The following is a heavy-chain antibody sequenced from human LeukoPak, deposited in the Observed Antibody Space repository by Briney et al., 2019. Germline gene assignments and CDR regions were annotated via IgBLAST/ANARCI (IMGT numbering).Heavy chain of an antibody. J-gene: IGHJ4*02. CDR1: GFTLSSYA. V-gene: IGHV3-23*01. CDR3: AFSPLGFNYGYAY. CDR2: LIDGGHSS. D-gene: IGHD5-18*01. Sequence: TGGSLRLSSAAPGFTLSSYAMNSVRQAPGQGLEWVSSLIDGGHSSFYADCVKGRFTIYRDDSQNILYLQMNNLSGDDTALYYCAFSPLGFNYGYAYWGQGTLVTVSS.